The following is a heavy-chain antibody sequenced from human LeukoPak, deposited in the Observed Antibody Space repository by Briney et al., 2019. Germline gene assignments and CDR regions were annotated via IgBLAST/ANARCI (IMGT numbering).Heavy chain of an antibody. CDR3: AKDLGGLYYYYYMDV. D-gene: IGHD1-26*01. CDR2: ISNSGSTK. J-gene: IGHJ6*03. V-gene: IGHV3-48*03. Sequence: GGSLRLSCAASGFTFSSYEMNWIRQAPGKGLEWISYISNSGSTKYYADSVKGRFTISRDNAKNSLYLQMNSLRAEDTALYYCAKDLGGLYYYYYMDVWGKGTTVTISS. CDR1: GFTFSSYE.